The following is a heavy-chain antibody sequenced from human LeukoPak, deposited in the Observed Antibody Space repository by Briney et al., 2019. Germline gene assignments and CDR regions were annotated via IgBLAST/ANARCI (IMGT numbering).Heavy chain of an antibody. CDR1: GGSISSYY. J-gene: IGHJ4*02. D-gene: IGHD6-13*01. CDR2: IYYSGTT. Sequence: SETLSLTCTVSGGSISSYYWSWIRQPPGKGLEWIGYIYYSGTTNYNPSLKSRVTISVVTSKNQFSLKLSSVTAADTAVYYCARGVYIAAAQYGYWGQGTLVTVSS. CDR3: ARGVYIAAAQYGY. V-gene: IGHV4-59*01.